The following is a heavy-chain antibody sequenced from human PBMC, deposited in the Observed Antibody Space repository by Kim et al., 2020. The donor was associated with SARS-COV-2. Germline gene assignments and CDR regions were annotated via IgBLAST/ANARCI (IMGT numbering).Heavy chain of an antibody. CDR3: ARLPRGWGQYGWYFDL. J-gene: IGHJ2*01. V-gene: IGHV5-51*01. D-gene: IGHD3-16*01. Sequence: SFQGQVTISADKSISTAYLQWSSLKASDTAMYYCARLPRGWGQYGWYFDLWGRGTLVTVSS.